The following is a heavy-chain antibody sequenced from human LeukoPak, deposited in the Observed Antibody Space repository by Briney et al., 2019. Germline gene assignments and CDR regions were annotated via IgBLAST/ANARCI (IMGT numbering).Heavy chain of an antibody. V-gene: IGHV3-74*01. CDR1: GFTFSGYW. CDR2: IDNDGHGI. Sequence: PGGSLRLSCVPSGFTFSGYWMHWVRQGPEKGLELVSRIDNDGHGIIYADSVKGRFTISRDNSKNTLYLQMNSLRAEDTAVYYCAQSDYWGQGTLVTVSS. J-gene: IGHJ4*02. CDR3: AQSDY.